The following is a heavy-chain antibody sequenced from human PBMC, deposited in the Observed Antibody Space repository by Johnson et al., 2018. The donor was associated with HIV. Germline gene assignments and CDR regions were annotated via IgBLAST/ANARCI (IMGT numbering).Heavy chain of an antibody. D-gene: IGHD3-10*01. V-gene: IGHV3-30*04. CDR3: AREGREGISAAFDI. CDR2: ISYDGGDI. J-gene: IGHJ3*02. Sequence: QEQLVESGGGVVQPGRSLRLSCAASGFTFSNYAMHWVRQAPGRGLEWVAGISYDGGDIGYADSVRGRFTISRDNSKNSLYLQMNSLRAEDTAVYYCAREGREGISAAFDIWGQGTMVAVSS. CDR1: GFTFSNYA.